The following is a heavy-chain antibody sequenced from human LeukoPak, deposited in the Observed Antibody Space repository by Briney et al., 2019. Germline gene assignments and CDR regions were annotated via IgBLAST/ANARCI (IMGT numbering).Heavy chain of an antibody. D-gene: IGHD5-18*01. Sequence: GASVKVSCKASGGTFSSYAISWVRQAPGQGLEWMGRIIPILGIANYAQKFQGRVTITADKSTSTAYMELSSLRSEDTAVYYCARGGGTAMVQSDYYYMDVWGKGTTVAVSS. J-gene: IGHJ6*03. CDR2: IIPILGIA. CDR1: GGTFSSYA. V-gene: IGHV1-69*04. CDR3: ARGGGTAMVQSDYYYMDV.